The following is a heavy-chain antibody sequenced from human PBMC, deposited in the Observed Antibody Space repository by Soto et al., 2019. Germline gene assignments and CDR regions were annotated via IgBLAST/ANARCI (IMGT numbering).Heavy chain of an antibody. V-gene: IGHV3-30*18. CDR1: GFTFSSYG. CDR2: ISYDGSNK. D-gene: IGHD5-12*01. Sequence: GGSLRLSCAASGFTFSSYGMHWVRQAPGKGLEWVAVISYDGSNKYYADSVKGRFTISRDNSKNTLYLQMNSLRAEDTAVYYCAKEHSGYGYYFDYWGQGTLVTVSS. CDR3: AKEHSGYGYYFDY. J-gene: IGHJ4*02.